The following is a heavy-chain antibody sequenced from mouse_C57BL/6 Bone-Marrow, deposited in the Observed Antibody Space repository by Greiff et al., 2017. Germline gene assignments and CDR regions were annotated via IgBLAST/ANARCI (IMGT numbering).Heavy chain of an antibody. CDR2: IDPSDSYT. CDR1: GYTFTSYW. Sequence: VQLQQPGAELVMPGASVKLSCKASGYTFTSYWMHWVKQRPGQGLEWIGEIDPSDSYTNYNHKFTGKSTLTVDKSSSTAYLQLSSLTSEDSAVYYCAREGYYYYFFAMDYGVQGTSVTVSS. V-gene: IGHV1-69*01. CDR3: AREGYYYYFFAMDY. J-gene: IGHJ4*01. D-gene: IGHD2-4*01.